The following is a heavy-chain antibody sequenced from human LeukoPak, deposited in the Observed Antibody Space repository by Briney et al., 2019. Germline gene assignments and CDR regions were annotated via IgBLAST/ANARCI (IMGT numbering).Heavy chain of an antibody. J-gene: IGHJ4*02. CDR2: IWYYGNNK. Sequence: GRSLRLSCAASGFTFSSYGMHWVRQAPGKGPEGVSVIWYYGNNKYYADPEKGRFTISRDNSKNALYLQMNSLRAEDTAVYYCARSTSSEYDIYHFDYWGQGTLVTVSS. D-gene: IGHD3-9*01. V-gene: IGHV3-33*01. CDR3: ARSTSSEYDIYHFDY. CDR1: GFTFSSYG.